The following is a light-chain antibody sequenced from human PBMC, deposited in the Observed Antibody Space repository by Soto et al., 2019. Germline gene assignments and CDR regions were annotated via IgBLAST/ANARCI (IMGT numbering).Light chain of an antibody. CDR2: DDN. Sequence: NFMLTQPHSVSESPGKTVTISCTRSSGSIASNYVQWYQQRPGSAPTTVIYDDNQRPSGVPDRFSGSIDTSSNSASLSISGLKPEDEADYYCQSYDNNILVVFGGGTQLTVL. J-gene: IGLJ2*01. CDR3: QSYDNNILVV. V-gene: IGLV6-57*04. CDR1: SGSIASNY.